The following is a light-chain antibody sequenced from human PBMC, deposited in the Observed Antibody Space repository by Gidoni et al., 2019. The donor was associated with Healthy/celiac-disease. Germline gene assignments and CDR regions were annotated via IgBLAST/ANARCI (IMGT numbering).Light chain of an antibody. Sequence: EIVMTHSPGTLSSSPGERATLTCRASQSLSSYLAWYQQKPGQSPRLLIYDASNRATGIPARFSGSGSGTDFTLTISSLEPEDFAVYYCQQRSNWPLTFXGXTKVEIK. CDR1: QSLSSY. CDR3: QQRSNWPLT. V-gene: IGKV3-11*01. J-gene: IGKJ4*01. CDR2: DAS.